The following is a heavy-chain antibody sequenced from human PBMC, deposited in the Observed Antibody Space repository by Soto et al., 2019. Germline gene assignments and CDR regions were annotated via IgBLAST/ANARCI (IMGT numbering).Heavy chain of an antibody. V-gene: IGHV4-4*07. CDR2: TYSSGSA. D-gene: IGHD6-13*01. Sequence: SETLSLTCTVSGGSVSNFYWNWIRQPAGKGLEWIGRTYSSGSASYNPSLRSRVTMSVDTSKNQFSLKVNSVTAADTAVYYCARSSHKESWFDPWGQGTLVTVSS. J-gene: IGHJ5*02. CDR1: GGSVSNFY. CDR3: ARSSHKESWFDP.